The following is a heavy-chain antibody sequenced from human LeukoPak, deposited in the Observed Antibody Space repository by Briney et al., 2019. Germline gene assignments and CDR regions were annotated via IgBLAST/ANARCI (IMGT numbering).Heavy chain of an antibody. J-gene: IGHJ4*02. D-gene: IGHD6-6*01. CDR3: ARGSSSSPPGY. V-gene: IGHV3-33*01. Sequence: PGGSLRLSCAASGFTFSSYGMHWVRQAPGKGLEWVAVIWYDGSNKYYADSVKGRFTISRDNSKNTLYLQMNSLRAEDTAVYYCARGSSSSPPGYWGQGTLVTVSS. CDR1: GFTFSSYG. CDR2: IWYDGSNK.